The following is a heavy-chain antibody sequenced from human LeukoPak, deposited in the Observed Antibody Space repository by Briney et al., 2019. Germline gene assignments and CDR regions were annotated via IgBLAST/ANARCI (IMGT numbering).Heavy chain of an antibody. CDR3: ATDTNYYDSRAHLGY. V-gene: IGHV1-24*01. D-gene: IGHD3-22*01. Sequence: ASVKVSCKVSGYTLTELAMHWVRQAPGQGLEWMGGFDPEDGETIYAQKFQGRVTMTEDTSTDTAYMELSSLRSEDTAVYYCATDTNYYDSRAHLGYWGQGTLVTVSS. CDR1: GYTLTELA. CDR2: FDPEDGET. J-gene: IGHJ4*02.